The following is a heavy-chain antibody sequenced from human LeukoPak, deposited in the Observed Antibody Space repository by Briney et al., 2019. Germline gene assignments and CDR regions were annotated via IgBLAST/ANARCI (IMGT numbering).Heavy chain of an antibody. V-gene: IGHV3-23*01. J-gene: IGHJ4*02. CDR1: GFTFRSHA. CDR3: AKVLWAQGDY. Sequence: PGGSLRLSCVGSGFTFRSHAMSWVRQAPEKGLEFVSGIYENGGTTYYADSVKGRFTISRDISKNTLYLQMNSLRAEDTAVYYCAKVLWAQGDYWGQGTLVTVSS. CDR2: IYENGGTT. D-gene: IGHD1-26*01.